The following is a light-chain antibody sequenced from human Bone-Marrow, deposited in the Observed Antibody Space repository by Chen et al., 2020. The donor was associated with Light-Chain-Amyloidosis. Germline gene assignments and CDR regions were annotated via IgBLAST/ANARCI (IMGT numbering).Light chain of an antibody. J-gene: IGLJ2*01. CDR2: KGT. Sequence: ELTQAPSVSVPPGRTARITCSGDALAKQFAYWFQQKPGQAPLMVIYKGTERPPATPARFCGSSSGTTATLTISGVQAEDEADYYCQSVDITATGVIFGGGTTLTVL. CDR3: QSVDITATGVI. V-gene: IGLV3-25*02. CDR1: ALAKQF.